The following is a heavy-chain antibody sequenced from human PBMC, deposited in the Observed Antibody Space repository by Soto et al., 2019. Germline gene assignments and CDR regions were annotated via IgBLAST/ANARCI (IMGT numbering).Heavy chain of an antibody. V-gene: IGHV3-23*01. J-gene: IGHJ6*02. CDR2: ISGSGESI. CDR1: GFTVSSNY. CDR3: ARDRHGSDWYTYYLCTMAV. Sequence: GGSLRLSCAASGFTVSSNYMSWVRQAPGKGLEWVSGISGSGESIYYADSVEGRFTISRDNSKNTLYLQMNSLRGEDTAVYYCARDRHGSDWYTYYLCTMAVWGQVTTVTVS. D-gene: IGHD6-13*01.